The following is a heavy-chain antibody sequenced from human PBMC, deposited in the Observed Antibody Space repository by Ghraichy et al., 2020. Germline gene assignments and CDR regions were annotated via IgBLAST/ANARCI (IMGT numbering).Heavy chain of an antibody. CDR2: ISSSSTI. Sequence: GESLNISCAASGFTFSSYSMNWVRQAPGKGLEWVSYISSSSTIYYADSVKGRFTISRDNAKNSLYLQMNSLRAEDTAVYYCARDLFGSGGSCSDYWGQGTLVTVSS. J-gene: IGHJ4*02. D-gene: IGHD2-15*01. V-gene: IGHV3-48*04. CDR1: GFTFSSYS. CDR3: ARDLFGSGGSCSDY.